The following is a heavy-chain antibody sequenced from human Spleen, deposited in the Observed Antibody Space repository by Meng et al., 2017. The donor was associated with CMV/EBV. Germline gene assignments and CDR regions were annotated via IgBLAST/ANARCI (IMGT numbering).Heavy chain of an antibody. CDR1: GFTFSSYA. CDR2: IYSGGST. D-gene: IGHD3-16*01. CDR3: ARRMGGPYYFDY. V-gene: IGHV3-53*01. J-gene: IGHJ4*02. Sequence: GGSLRLSCTASGFTFSSYAMSWVRQAPGKGLEWVSVIYSGGSTYYADSVKGRFTISRDNSKNTLYLQMNSLRAEDTAMYYCARRMGGPYYFDYWGQGTLVTVSS.